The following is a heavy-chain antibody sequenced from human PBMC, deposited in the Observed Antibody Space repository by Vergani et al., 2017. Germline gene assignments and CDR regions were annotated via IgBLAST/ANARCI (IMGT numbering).Heavy chain of an antibody. Sequence: QVQLQESGPGLVKPSETLSLTCTVSGGSISSYYWSWIRQPPGKGLEWIGYIYYSGSTNYNPSLKSRVTISVDTSKNQFSLKLSSVTAADTAVYYCARAVYSDYGVFDYWGQGTLVTVSS. V-gene: IGHV4-59*01. CDR3: ARAVYSDYGVFDY. J-gene: IGHJ4*02. CDR1: GGSISSYY. CDR2: IYYSGST. D-gene: IGHD4-11*01.